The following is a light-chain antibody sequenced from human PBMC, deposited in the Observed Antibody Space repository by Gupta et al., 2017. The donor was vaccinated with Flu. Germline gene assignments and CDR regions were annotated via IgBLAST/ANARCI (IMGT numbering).Light chain of an antibody. CDR3: QKNDSTLRT. V-gene: IGKV1-27*01. CDR2: AAS. Sequence: PSSLSASVGDRVTITCRASQGISNYLDWYQQKPGKPPKILIYAASTLQSGVPFRFSGSGSGTDFTLTISRLQPEDVATYYCQKNDSTLRTFGRGTKVDIK. CDR1: QGISNY. J-gene: IGKJ1*01.